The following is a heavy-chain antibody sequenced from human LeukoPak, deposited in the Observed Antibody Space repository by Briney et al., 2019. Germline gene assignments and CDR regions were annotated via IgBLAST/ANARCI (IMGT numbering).Heavy chain of an antibody. CDR1: GFIFTNYN. CDR3: ARRETYDFWSGTEAYYYYMDV. V-gene: IGHV3-21*01. CDR2: ISGGSTYI. Sequence: GGSLSLSCAASGFIFTNYNLNWVRQAPGKGLEWISSISGGSTYIYYADSVKGRFTISRDNAKNSLYLQMNSLRAEDTAVYYCARRETYDFWSGTEAYYYYMDVWGKGTTVTVSS. J-gene: IGHJ6*03. D-gene: IGHD3-3*01.